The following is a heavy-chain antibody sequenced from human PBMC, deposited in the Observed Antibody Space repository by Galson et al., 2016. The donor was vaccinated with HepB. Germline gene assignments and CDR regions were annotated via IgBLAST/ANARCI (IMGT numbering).Heavy chain of an antibody. CDR1: GGSISSGAYY. J-gene: IGHJ4*02. D-gene: IGHD4-17*01. V-gene: IGHV4-31*03. CDR2: IYYSGFT. Sequence: TLSLTCTVSGGSISSGAYYWSWIRQHPGKGLEWIGYIYYSGFTYYNPSLKSRVTISIDTSKNQFSLKVSSVTAADTAVYYCARTDGDYRFDYWGQGTLVTVSS. CDR3: ARTDGDYRFDY.